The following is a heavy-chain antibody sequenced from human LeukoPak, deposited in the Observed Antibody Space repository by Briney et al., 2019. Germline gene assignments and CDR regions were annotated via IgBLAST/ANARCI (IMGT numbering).Heavy chain of an antibody. D-gene: IGHD6-13*01. CDR3: ARDRYSSRLEYFEY. CDR2: IWYDGNNK. Sequence: GGSLRLSCVASGFTFSSYGMHWVRQVPGKGLEWVAAIWYDGNNKYYADSVKGRFTISRDNSKNTLYLQMNSLRAEDTAVYYCARDRYSSRLEYFEYWGQGTLVTVSS. V-gene: IGHV3-33*01. J-gene: IGHJ4*02. CDR1: GFTFSSYG.